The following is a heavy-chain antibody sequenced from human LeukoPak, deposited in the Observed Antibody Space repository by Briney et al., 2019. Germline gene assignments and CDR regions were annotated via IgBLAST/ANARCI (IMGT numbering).Heavy chain of an antibody. V-gene: IGHV3-23*01. CDR2: ISGSGGST. CDR3: AKDALDFWSGYFPLGYDY. CDR1: GFTFSSYA. D-gene: IGHD3-3*01. Sequence: GGSLRLSCAASGFTFSSYAMSWVRQAPGKGLEWVSAISGSGGSTYYADSVKGRFTISRDNSENTLYLQMNSLRAEDTAVYYCAKDALDFWSGYFPLGYDYWGQGTLVTVSS. J-gene: IGHJ4*02.